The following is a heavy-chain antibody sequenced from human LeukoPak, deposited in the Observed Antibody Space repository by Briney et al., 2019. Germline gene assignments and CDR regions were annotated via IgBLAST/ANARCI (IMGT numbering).Heavy chain of an antibody. V-gene: IGHV4-4*07. D-gene: IGHD2-15*01. Sequence: SETLSLTCTVAGGSLSNYHWTWIRQPAGKGLEWIGRIYSSGSTDYNPSLKSRVTMSVDTSKNQFSLNLTSVTAADSAVYYCARERGRLLLIDYWGQGTLVTVSS. CDR2: IYSSGST. J-gene: IGHJ4*02. CDR3: ARERGRLLLIDY. CDR1: GGSLSNYH.